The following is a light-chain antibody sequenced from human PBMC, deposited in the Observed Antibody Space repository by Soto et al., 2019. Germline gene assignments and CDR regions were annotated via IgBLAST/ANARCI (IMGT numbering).Light chain of an antibody. V-gene: IGKV1-5*03. CDR3: QQYNNYPRT. J-gene: IGKJ1*01. CDR2: KAS. Sequence: GDRVLIPCRASQSVSNWLAWYQQKPGKAPNLLIDKASSLKSGVPSRFSGSGSGTEFTLTISNLQPDDFATYFCQQYNNYPRTFGQGTKVDIK. CDR1: QSVSNW.